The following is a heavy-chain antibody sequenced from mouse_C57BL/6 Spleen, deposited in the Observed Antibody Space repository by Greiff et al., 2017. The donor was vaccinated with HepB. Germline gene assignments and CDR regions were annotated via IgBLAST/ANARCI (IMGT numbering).Heavy chain of an antibody. D-gene: IGHD3-2*02. V-gene: IGHV5-4*01. Sequence: EVKLEESGGGLVKPGGSLKLSCAASGFTFSSYAMSWVRQTPEKRLEWVATISDGGSYTYYPDNVKGRFTISRDNAKNNLYLQMSHLKSEDTAMYYCARDQDSSGYVAMDYWGQGTSVTVSS. CDR1: GFTFSSYA. CDR2: ISDGGSYT. CDR3: ARDQDSSGYVAMDY. J-gene: IGHJ4*01.